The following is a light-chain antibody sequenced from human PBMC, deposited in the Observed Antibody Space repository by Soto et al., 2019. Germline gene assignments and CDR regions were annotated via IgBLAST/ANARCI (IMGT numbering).Light chain of an antibody. V-gene: IGLV2-14*01. CDR1: SSDVGAYGY. Sequence: QSVLTQPASVSGSPGQAITLSCTGTSSDVGAYGYVSWYQQHPGKAPKLMIYDVNDRPSGVSNRFSGSKSGNTASLTISGLQAEDEADYYCTSYTISNTYVFGTGTKVTVL. CDR3: TSYTISNTYV. J-gene: IGLJ1*01. CDR2: DVN.